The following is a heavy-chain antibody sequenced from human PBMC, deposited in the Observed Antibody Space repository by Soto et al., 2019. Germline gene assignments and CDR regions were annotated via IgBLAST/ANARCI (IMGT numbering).Heavy chain of an antibody. V-gene: IGHV5-51*01. Sequence: GESLKISCKGSGYSFTSYWIGWVRQMPGKGLEWMGIIYPGDSDTRYSPSFQGQVTISAEKSIRPAYLQWSSLKASDTAMYYCARNFRKDGYNLPFDYWGQGTLVTVSS. CDR2: IYPGDSDT. CDR3: ARNFRKDGYNLPFDY. CDR1: GYSFTSYW. D-gene: IGHD1-1*01. J-gene: IGHJ4*02.